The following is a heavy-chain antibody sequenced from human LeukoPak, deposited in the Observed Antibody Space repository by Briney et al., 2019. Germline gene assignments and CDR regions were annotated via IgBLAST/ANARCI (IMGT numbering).Heavy chain of an antibody. Sequence: ASLKVSCKASGYTFTGYYMHWVRQAPGQGLEWMGWINPNSGGTNYAQKFQGRVTMTRDTSISTAYMELSRLRSDDTAVYYCARDSGDGYGMDVWGQGTTVTVSS. J-gene: IGHJ6*02. V-gene: IGHV1-2*02. CDR1: GYTFTGYY. CDR2: INPNSGGT. D-gene: IGHD5-24*01. CDR3: ARDSGDGYGMDV.